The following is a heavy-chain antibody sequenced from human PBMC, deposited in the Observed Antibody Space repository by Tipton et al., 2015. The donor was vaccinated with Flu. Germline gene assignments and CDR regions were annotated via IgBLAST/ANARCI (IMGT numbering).Heavy chain of an antibody. Sequence: SLRLSCASSGFTFSSYWMSWVRQAPGKGLEWVANIKQDGSVKYYVDSVKGRFTISRDNAKNSLYLQMNNLRAEDTAVYYCVKMPGFDYWGQGTLVTVSS. CDR3: VKMPGFDY. CDR2: IKQDGSVK. D-gene: IGHD2-2*01. V-gene: IGHV3-7*01. CDR1: GFTFSSYW. J-gene: IGHJ4*02.